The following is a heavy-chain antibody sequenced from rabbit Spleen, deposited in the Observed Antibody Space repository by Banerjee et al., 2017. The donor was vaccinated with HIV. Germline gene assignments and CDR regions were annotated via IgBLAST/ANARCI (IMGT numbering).Heavy chain of an antibody. CDR1: GFDFSDYG. Sequence: QEQLVESGGGLVQPGGSLKLSCKASGFDFSDYGVSWVRQAPGKGLEWIGYIDPVFGSTYYATWVKGLFTLPSHNAQNTLYLQLNSLTAADTATYFCARDAAGREDFNLWGPGTLVTVS. D-gene: IGHD4-2*01. J-gene: IGHJ4*01. CDR2: IDPVFGST. V-gene: IGHV1S47*01. CDR3: ARDAAGREDFNL.